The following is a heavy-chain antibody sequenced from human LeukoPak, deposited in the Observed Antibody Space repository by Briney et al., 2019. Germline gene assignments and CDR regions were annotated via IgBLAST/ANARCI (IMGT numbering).Heavy chain of an antibody. CDR3: AKARAYSYASDY. CDR2: VSASGGST. CDR1: GVTFSSYA. J-gene: IGHJ4*02. Sequence: GGSLRLSCAPSGVTFSSYAMSWVRQAPGKGLEWVSGVSASGGSTYYAASVKGRFTISRDNSKNTLYLQMNSLRAEDTAVYYCAKARAYSYASDYWGQGTLVTVSS. V-gene: IGHV3-23*01. D-gene: IGHD5-18*01.